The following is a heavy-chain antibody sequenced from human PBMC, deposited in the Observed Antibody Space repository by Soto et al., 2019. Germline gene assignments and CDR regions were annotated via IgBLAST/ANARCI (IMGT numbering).Heavy chain of an antibody. CDR3: AKLGLHHYDSSGLDY. Sequence: EVQLLESGGALVQPGESLRLSCAASGFTFSNYAMTWVRQAPGKGLEWVSSISGSGGDTFYADSVKGRFTISRDNSKNTLYLQMDSLRAEDTAVYYCAKLGLHHYDSSGLDYWGQGTLVTVSS. CDR1: GFTFSNYA. V-gene: IGHV3-23*01. J-gene: IGHJ4*02. D-gene: IGHD3-22*01. CDR2: ISGSGGDT.